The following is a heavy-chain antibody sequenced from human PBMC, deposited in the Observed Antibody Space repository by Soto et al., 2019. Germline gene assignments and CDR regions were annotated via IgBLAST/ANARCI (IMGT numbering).Heavy chain of an antibody. Sequence: QGQLVESGGGLVKPGGSLRLSCAASGFTFSDYYMSWIRQVPGKGLEWLSYISSSGTTIYYADSVKGRFTISRDNGKXXXXXXXXXXXXXDTAVXXXXXETRLRWTDYWGQGTLVTVSS. CDR2: ISSSGTTI. D-gene: IGHD4-17*01. CDR1: GFTFSDYY. CDR3: XXETRLRWTDY. J-gene: IGHJ4*02. V-gene: IGHV3-11*01.